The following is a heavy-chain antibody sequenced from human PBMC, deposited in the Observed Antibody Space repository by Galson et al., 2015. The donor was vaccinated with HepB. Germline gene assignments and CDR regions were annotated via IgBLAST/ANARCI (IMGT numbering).Heavy chain of an antibody. V-gene: IGHV3-7*03. D-gene: IGHD3-3*01. J-gene: IGHJ6*02. CDR3: ARDWSVITIFGVVIRPADYYYGMDV. CDR1: GFTFSSYW. Sequence: SLRLSCAASGFTFSSYWMSWVRQAPGKGLEWVANIKQDGSEKYYVDSVKGRFTISRDNAKNSLYLQMNSLRAEDTAVYYCARDWSVITIFGVVIRPADYYYGMDVWGQGTTVTVSS. CDR2: IKQDGSEK.